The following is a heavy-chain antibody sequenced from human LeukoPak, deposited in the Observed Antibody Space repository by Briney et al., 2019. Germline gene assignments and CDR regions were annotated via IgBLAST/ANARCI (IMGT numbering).Heavy chain of an antibody. Sequence: SETLSLTCTVSGGSISSSIYYWGWIRQPPGKGLEWIGSIYYSGSTYYNPSLKSRVTISVDTSKNQFSLKLSSVTAADTAVYYCARQGRDGYNYFDYWGQGTLVTVSS. V-gene: IGHV4-39*01. CDR2: IYYSGST. CDR3: ARQGRDGYNYFDY. J-gene: IGHJ4*02. CDR1: GGSISSSIYY. D-gene: IGHD5-24*01.